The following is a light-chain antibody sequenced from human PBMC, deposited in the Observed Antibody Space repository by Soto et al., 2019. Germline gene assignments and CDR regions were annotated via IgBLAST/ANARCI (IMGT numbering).Light chain of an antibody. J-gene: IGKJ2*01. CDR2: GAS. CDR3: QSYNDWPFT. Sequence: IVMTQSPATLSVSPGERVTLSCRASESLSTYLAWYQQQPGQAPRLLIYGASTKATGIPARFSGSGSATDFTLTISSLQSEDFAVYYCQSYNDWPFTFGQGTKLEI. V-gene: IGKV3-15*01. CDR1: ESLSTY.